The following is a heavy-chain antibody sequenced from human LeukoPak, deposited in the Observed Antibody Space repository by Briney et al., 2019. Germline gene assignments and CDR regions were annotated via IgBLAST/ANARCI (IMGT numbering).Heavy chain of an antibody. CDR2: FGTRSTSI. Sequence: GGSLRLSCTASGFTFSGYSMNWIRQAPGKGLEWVSSFGTRSTSIYYADSVKGRFTISRDNAKNSLYLQMNSLRAEDTAVYYCARDEVATISDYWGQGTLVTVSS. CDR3: ARDEVATISDY. J-gene: IGHJ4*02. V-gene: IGHV3-21*01. D-gene: IGHD5-12*01. CDR1: GFTFSGYS.